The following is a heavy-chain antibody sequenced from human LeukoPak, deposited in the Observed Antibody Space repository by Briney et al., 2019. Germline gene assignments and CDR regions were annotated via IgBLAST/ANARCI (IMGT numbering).Heavy chain of an antibody. J-gene: IGHJ4*02. V-gene: IGHV3-11*01. CDR2: ISSSGNTI. CDR3: ARDQYYYDSSAPPLY. D-gene: IGHD3-22*01. Sequence: GGSLRLSCAASGFIFSDYYMSWIRQAPGKGREWVSYISSSGNTIYYADSVKGRFTISRDNAKNSLYLQMNSLRAEDTAVYYCARDQYYYDSSAPPLYWGQGTLVTVSS. CDR1: GFIFSDYY.